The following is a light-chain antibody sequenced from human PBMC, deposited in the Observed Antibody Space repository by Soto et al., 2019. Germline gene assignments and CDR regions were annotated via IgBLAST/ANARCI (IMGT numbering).Light chain of an antibody. CDR1: SSNIGAGYD. Sequence: QSVLTQPPSVSGAPGQRVTISCTGSSSNIGAGYDVHWYQQLPGTAPKLPIYGNSNRPSGVPDRFSGSKSGTSAYLAITGLQAEDEADYYCQSYDSSLSGWVFGGGTKLTVL. CDR2: GNS. V-gene: IGLV1-40*01. CDR3: QSYDSSLSGWV. J-gene: IGLJ3*02.